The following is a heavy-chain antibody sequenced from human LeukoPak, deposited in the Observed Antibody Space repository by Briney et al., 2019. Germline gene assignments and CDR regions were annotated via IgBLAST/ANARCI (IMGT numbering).Heavy chain of an antibody. D-gene: IGHD4-17*01. CDR2: ISFDGSNK. Sequence: PGRSLRLSCAASGFTFSSFALHWVRQAPGKGLEWVAVISFDGSNKYYADSVKGRFTISRDNSKNTLYLQMSSLRAEDTAVYYCARAGTTVTTPYYYGMDVWGQGITVTVSS. J-gene: IGHJ6*02. CDR3: ARAGTTVTTPYYYGMDV. V-gene: IGHV3-30-3*01. CDR1: GFTFSSFA.